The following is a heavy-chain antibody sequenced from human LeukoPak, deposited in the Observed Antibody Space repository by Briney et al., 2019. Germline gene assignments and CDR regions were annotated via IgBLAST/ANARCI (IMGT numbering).Heavy chain of an antibody. V-gene: IGHV3-66*04. CDR3: ARLPTTVVTVNNYFDY. Sequence: GGSLRLSCAASGFTVSSNYMSWARQAPGKGLEWVSVIYSGGSTYYADSVKGRFTISRDNSKNTLYLQMNSLRAEDTAVYYCARLPTTVVTVNNYFDYWGQGTLVTVSS. D-gene: IGHD4-23*01. J-gene: IGHJ4*02. CDR2: IYSGGST. CDR1: GFTVSSNY.